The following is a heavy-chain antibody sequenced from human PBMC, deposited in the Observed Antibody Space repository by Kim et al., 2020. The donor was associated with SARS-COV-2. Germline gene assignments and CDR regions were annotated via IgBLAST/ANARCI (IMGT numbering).Heavy chain of an antibody. V-gene: IGHV1-69*04. CDR1: GGTFSSYT. D-gene: IGHD3-9*01. CDR2: SIPILGIA. Sequence: SVKVSCKASGGTFSSYTISWVRQAPGQGLEWMGRSIPILGIANYVQKFQGRVTITADKYTSTAYMELSSLRSEDTAVYYCARDRAPTPYYDILTGYYTGGMDVWGQGTTVTVSS. CDR3: ARDRAPTPYYDILTGYYTGGMDV. J-gene: IGHJ6*02.